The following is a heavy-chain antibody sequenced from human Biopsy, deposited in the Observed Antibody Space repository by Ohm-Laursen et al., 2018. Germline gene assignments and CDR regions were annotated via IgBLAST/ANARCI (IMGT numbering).Heavy chain of an antibody. CDR3: ATKLTGYFHH. D-gene: IGHD3-9*01. CDR1: GGTFSNYG. V-gene: IGHV1-69*06. Sequence: GASVKVSCKTPGGTFSNYGVNWVRQAPGQGLEWLGGNIPILGTGNYARKFQDRVTVAADTSTSTATMELRSLRSDDTAVYYCATKLTGYFHHWGQGTLAIVSS. CDR2: NIPILGTG. J-gene: IGHJ1*01.